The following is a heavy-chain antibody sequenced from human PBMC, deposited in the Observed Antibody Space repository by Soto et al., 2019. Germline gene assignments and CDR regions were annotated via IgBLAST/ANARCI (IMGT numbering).Heavy chain of an antibody. V-gene: IGHV1-69*06. Sequence: SVKVSCKASGGTFSSYAISWVRQAPGQGLEWMGGIIPIFGTANYAQKFQGRVTITADKSTSTAYMELSSLRSDDTAVYYCARETLKGYDFWRIYYYYYGMDVWGQGTTVTVSS. CDR1: GGTFSSYA. CDR2: IIPIFGTA. J-gene: IGHJ6*02. D-gene: IGHD3-3*01. CDR3: ARETLKGYDFWRIYYYYYGMDV.